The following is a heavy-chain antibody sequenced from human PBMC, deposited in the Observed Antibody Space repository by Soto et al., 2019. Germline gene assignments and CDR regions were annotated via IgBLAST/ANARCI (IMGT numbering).Heavy chain of an antibody. CDR2: AYYRSRWHY. CDR3: ARDPPDFNSGFDS. V-gene: IGHV6-1*01. CDR1: GDSVSNNGAT. D-gene: IGHD1-26*01. J-gene: IGHJ4*02. Sequence: LSLTCAICGDSVSNNGATWNWIRQSPSRGLEWLGRAYYRSRWHYDYATSVRSRITINPDTSKNQFSLQLSSVTPEDTAVYYCARDPPDFNSGFDSWGQGSLVTVSS.